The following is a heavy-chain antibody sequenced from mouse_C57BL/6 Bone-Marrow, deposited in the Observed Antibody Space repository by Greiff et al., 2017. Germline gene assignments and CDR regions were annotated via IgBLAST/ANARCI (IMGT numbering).Heavy chain of an antibody. V-gene: IGHV5-12*01. Sequence: EVKLVESGGGLVQPGGSLKLSCAASGFTFSDYYMYWVRQTPEKRLEWVAYISNGGGSTYYPDTVKGRFTISRDNAKNTLYLQMSRLKSEDTAMYYCARQGNWAYTGFDYWGQGTTLTVSS. D-gene: IGHD4-1*01. CDR1: GFTFSDYY. J-gene: IGHJ2*01. CDR3: ARQGNWAYTGFDY. CDR2: ISNGGGST.